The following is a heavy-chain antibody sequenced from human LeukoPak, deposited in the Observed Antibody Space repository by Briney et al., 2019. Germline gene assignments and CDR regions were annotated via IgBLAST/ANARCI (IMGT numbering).Heavy chain of an antibody. Sequence: SETLSLTCTVSGGSINTYFWTWIRQPAGKGLQWIGRIYPSGSTNYSPSLESRLTMSVDTSNNQFSLKLSSVTAADTAIYYCARRRDYQAYDHWGQGTLVTVSS. J-gene: IGHJ4*02. D-gene: IGHD3-16*01. V-gene: IGHV4-4*07. CDR2: IYPSGST. CDR1: GGSINTYF. CDR3: ARRRDYQAYDH.